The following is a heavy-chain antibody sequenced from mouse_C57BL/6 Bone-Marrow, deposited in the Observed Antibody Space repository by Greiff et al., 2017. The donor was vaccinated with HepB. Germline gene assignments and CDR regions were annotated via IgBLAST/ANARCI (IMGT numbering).Heavy chain of an antibody. CDR3: TTFYILFDY. Sequence: SGAELVRPGASVKLSCTASGFNIKDDYMHWVKQRPEQGLEWIGWIDPENGDTEYASKFQGKATITADTSSNTAYLQLSSLTSEDTAVYYGTTFYILFDYWGQGTTLTVSS. CDR2: IDPENGDT. V-gene: IGHV14-4*01. D-gene: IGHD1-3*01. J-gene: IGHJ2*01. CDR1: GFNIKDDY.